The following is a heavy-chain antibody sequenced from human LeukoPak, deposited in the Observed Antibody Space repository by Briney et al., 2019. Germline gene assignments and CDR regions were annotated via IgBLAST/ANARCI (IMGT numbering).Heavy chain of an antibody. CDR2: IYTSGST. D-gene: IGHD4-23*01. Sequence: SEPLSLPCTVSVGPISRYYGRWTPQPAGKGLECIGRIYTSGSTNHNPSLKSRVTMSVDTSKNQFSLKLSSVTAADTDVYYCARAKRGGNLHLVYWCREALMTVAS. CDR1: VGPISRYY. J-gene: IGHJ4*02. V-gene: IGHV4-4*07. CDR3: ARAKRGGNLHLVY.